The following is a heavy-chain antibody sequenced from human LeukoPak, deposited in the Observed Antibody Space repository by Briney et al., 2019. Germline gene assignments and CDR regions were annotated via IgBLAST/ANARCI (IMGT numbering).Heavy chain of an antibody. CDR3: ARTRSGALSAHADY. D-gene: IGHD6-25*01. CDR2: IYPGDSDT. V-gene: IGHV5-51*01. J-gene: IGHJ4*02. CDR1: GYSFTNYW. Sequence: GESLKISCQGSGYSFTNYWIAWVRQMPGKGLEWMGIIYPGDSDTRYSPSFQGQVTISADKSISTAYLQWSSLKASDTAMYYCARTRSGALSAHADYWGQGTLVTVSS.